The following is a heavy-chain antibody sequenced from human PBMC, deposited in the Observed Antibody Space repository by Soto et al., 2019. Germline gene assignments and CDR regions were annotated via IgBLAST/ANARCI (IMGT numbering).Heavy chain of an antibody. J-gene: IGHJ5*02. CDR3: VRGVITPAGPNWFDP. V-gene: IGHV3-48*02. CDR2: ISSSSNTI. D-gene: IGHD6-13*01. CDR1: GCNFIGYT. Sequence: IHSYRASGCNFIGYTVHWVRKAPGKGLEWISYISSSSNTIYYADSVKGRFSISRDNAENSLYLQMNSLRDEDTAVYFCVRGVITPAGPNWFDPWGQGTLVTLSS.